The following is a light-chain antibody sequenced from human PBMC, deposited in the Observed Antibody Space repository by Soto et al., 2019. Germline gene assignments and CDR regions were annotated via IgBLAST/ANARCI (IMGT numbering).Light chain of an antibody. J-gene: IGKJ4*01. CDR3: QQSSNWPLT. Sequence: EIVLTQSPATLSLSPGERAALSCRASQSVSSHLPWYQQKPGQAPRLLIYDASNRATGIPARFSGGGSGTDFTLIISSLEPEDLAVYYCQQSSNWPLTFGGGTKVEIK. CDR1: QSVSSH. CDR2: DAS. V-gene: IGKV3-11*01.